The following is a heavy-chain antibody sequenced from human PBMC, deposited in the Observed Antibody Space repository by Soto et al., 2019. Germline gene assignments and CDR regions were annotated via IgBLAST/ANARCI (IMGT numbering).Heavy chain of an antibody. CDR3: ARHWRSDSTWYGIGY. Sequence: PSETLSLTCTVSGGSISSSSYYWGWIRQPPGKGLEWIGSIYYSGSTYYNPSLKSRVTISVDTSKNQFSLKLSSVTAADTAVYYCARHWRSDSTWYGIGYWGQGTLVTVSS. CDR1: GGSISSSSYY. D-gene: IGHD3-3*01. CDR2: IYYSGST. V-gene: IGHV4-39*01. J-gene: IGHJ4*02.